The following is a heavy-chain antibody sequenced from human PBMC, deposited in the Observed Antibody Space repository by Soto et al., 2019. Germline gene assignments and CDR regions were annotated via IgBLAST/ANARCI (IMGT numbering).Heavy chain of an antibody. CDR2: IYYSGST. CDR1: GGSISSGDYY. Sequence: SETLSLTCTVSGGSISSGDYYWSWIRQPPGKGLEWIGYIYYSGSTYYNPSLKSRVTISVDTSKNQFSLKLSSVTAADTAVYYCARAPTYYYDSSGAYYFDYWGQGTLVTVSS. V-gene: IGHV4-30-4*01. CDR3: ARAPTYYYDSSGAYYFDY. D-gene: IGHD3-22*01. J-gene: IGHJ4*02.